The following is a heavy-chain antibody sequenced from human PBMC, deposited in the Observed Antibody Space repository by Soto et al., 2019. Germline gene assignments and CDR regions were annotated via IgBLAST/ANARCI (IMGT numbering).Heavy chain of an antibody. CDR1: GFSLTTDRVG. CDR2: IYWDDSK. V-gene: IGHV2-5*02. J-gene: IGHJ4*02. CDR3: AHAYGGRSLY. D-gene: IGHD1-26*01. Sequence: QITLKESGPTLVKPTQTITLTCTFSGFSLTTDRVGVGWIRQPPGEALEWLAVIYWDDSKTYRPSLESRLTITKDTSKTQVALTMTNMDSLDTATYYCAHAYGGRSLYWGQGTLVTVSS.